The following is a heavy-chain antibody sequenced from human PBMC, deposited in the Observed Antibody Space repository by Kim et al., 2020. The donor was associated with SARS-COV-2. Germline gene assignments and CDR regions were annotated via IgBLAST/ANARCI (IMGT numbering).Heavy chain of an antibody. CDR3: AREVDQTYYYDSRKAFDI. D-gene: IGHD3-22*01. CDR1: GGTFSSYA. CDR2: IIPILGIA. J-gene: IGHJ3*02. Sequence: SVKVSCKASGGTFSSYAISWVRQAPGQGLEWMGRIIPILGIANYAQKFQGRVTITADKSTSTAYMELSSLRSEDTAVYYCAREVDQTYYYDSRKAFDIWGQGTMVTVSS. V-gene: IGHV1-69*04.